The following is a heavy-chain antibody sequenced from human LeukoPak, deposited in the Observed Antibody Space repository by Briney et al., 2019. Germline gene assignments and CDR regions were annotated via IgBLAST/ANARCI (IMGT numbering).Heavy chain of an antibody. D-gene: IGHD4-11*01. J-gene: IGHJ4*02. CDR3: ARGAHDYSNYDLDY. Sequence: SETLSLTCTVSGGSISSSSYYWGWIRQPPGKGLEWIGSIYYSGSTYYNPSLKSRVTISVDRSKNQFSLKLSSVTAADTAVYYCARGAHDYSNYDLDYWGQGTLVTVSS. V-gene: IGHV4-39*07. CDR2: IYYSGST. CDR1: GGSISSSSYY.